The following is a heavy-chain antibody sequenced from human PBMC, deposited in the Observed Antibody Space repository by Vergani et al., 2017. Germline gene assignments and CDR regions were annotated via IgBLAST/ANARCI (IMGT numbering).Heavy chain of an antibody. CDR1: GGSVSSGSYY. CDR3: ARGYSSSWYANYYYYMDV. V-gene: IGHV4-61*10. D-gene: IGHD6-13*01. CDR2: IYYSGST. Sequence: QVQLQESGPGLVKPSETLSLTCTVSGGSVSSGSYYWSWIRQPAGQGLEWIGYIYYSGSTNYNPSLKSRVTISVDTSKNQFSLKLSSVTAADTAVYYCARGYSSSWYANYYYYMDVWGKGTTVTVSS. J-gene: IGHJ6*03.